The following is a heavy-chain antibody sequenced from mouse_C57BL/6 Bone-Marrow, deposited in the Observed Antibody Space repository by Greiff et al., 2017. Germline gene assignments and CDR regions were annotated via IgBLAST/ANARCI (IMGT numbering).Heavy chain of an antibody. D-gene: IGHD1-1*01. CDR2: INPNYGGT. V-gene: IGHV1-26*01. Sequence: EVMLQQSGPELVKPGASVKISCKASGYTFTDYYMNWVKQSHGKSLEWIGDINPNYGGTSYNQKFKGKATLTVDKSSSTAYLELRRLTSEDSAVYYCASREVGYWGQGTTLTGSS. CDR3: ASREVGY. J-gene: IGHJ2*01. CDR1: GYTFTDYY.